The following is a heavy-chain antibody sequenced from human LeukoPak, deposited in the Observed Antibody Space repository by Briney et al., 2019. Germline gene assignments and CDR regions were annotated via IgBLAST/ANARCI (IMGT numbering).Heavy chain of an antibody. Sequence: PGRSLRLSCAASGFTFDDYAMHWVRQAPGKGLEWVSGISWNSGSIGYADSVKGRFTISRDNAKNSLYLQMNSLRAEDTALYYCAKDQNVDTAMAVFDYWGQGTLVTVSS. D-gene: IGHD5-18*01. V-gene: IGHV3-9*01. CDR2: ISWNSGSI. J-gene: IGHJ4*02. CDR1: GFTFDDYA. CDR3: AKDQNVDTAMAVFDY.